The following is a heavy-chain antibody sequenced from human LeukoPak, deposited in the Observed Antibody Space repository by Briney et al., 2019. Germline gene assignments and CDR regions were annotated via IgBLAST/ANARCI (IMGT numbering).Heavy chain of an antibody. D-gene: IGHD6-13*01. CDR3: ARLAGTAAAGPEDWFDP. V-gene: IGHV1-18*01. Sequence: GASVTVSCKASGYTFSSYGISWVRQAPGQGLEWMGWISAYNGNTNYAEKLQGRVTMTTDTSTSTAYMELRSLRPDDTAVYYCARLAGTAAAGPEDWFDPWGQGTLVTVSS. CDR2: ISAYNGNT. J-gene: IGHJ5*02. CDR1: GYTFSSYG.